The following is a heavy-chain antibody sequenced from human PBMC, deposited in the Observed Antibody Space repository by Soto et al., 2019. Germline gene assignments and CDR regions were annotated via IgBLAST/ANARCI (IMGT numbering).Heavy chain of an antibody. CDR1: GFTFSSYS. J-gene: IGHJ4*02. CDR2: ISSSGNTI. D-gene: IGHD2-21*01. Sequence: SGFTFSSYSMNWVRQAPGKGLEWVSYISSSGNTIYNADSVKGRFTISRDDSRTIAYLRMNSLKTEDTATYYCSRGFYANTSYPRFDFWGQGTLVTVSS. CDR3: SRGFYANTSYPRFDF. V-gene: IGHV3-48*01.